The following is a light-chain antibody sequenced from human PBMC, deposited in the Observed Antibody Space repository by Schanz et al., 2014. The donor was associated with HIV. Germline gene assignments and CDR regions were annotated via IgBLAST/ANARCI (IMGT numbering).Light chain of an antibody. CDR2: DVS. J-gene: IGLJ3*02. CDR3: SSYAGSNTWV. CDR1: SSDVGGYNY. V-gene: IGLV2-14*01. Sequence: QSALTQPASVSGSPGQSITISCTGTSSDVGGYNYVSWYQQHPGKAPKLMIYDVSNRPSGVSNRFSGSKSGSTASLTISGLQAEDEADYYCSSYAGSNTWVFGGGTKLTVL.